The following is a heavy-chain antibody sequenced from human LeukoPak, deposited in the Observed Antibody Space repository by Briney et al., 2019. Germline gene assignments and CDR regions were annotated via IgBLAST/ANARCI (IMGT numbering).Heavy chain of an antibody. J-gene: IGHJ4*02. CDR1: GYTFTSYG. D-gene: IGHD3-22*01. V-gene: IGHV1-18*01. CDR3: ARRGKWGFDSSGYKSLGIDY. CDR2: ISAYNGNT. Sequence: ASVKVSCKASGYTFTSYGISWVRQAPGQGLEWMGWISAYNGNTNYAQKLQGRVTMTTDTSTSTAYMELRSLRSDDTAVYYCARRGKWGFDSSGYKSLGIDYWGQGTLVTVSS.